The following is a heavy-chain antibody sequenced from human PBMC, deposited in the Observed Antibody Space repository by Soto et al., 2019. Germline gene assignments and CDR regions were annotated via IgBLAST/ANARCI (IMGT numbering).Heavy chain of an antibody. J-gene: IGHJ6*02. V-gene: IGHV4-34*01. CDR3: ARGRWTYDFWSGYNYGMDV. Sequence: SETLSLTCAVYGGSFSGYYWSWIRQPPGKGLEWIGEINHSGSTNYNPSLKSRVTISVDTSKNQFSLKLSSVTAADTAVYYCARGRWTYDFWSGYNYGMDVWRQGTTVTVSS. D-gene: IGHD3-3*01. CDR1: GGSFSGYY. CDR2: INHSGST.